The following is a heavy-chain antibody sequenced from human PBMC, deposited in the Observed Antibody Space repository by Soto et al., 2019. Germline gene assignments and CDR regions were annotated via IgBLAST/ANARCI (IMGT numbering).Heavy chain of an antibody. CDR2: IYYSGST. CDR1: GGSISSYY. Sequence: TSETLSLTCTVSGGSISSYYWSWIRQPPGKGLEWIGYIYYSGSTNYNPSLKSRVTISVDTSKNQFSLKLSSVTAADTAVYYCARLIYYDFWSGPRGDYYYYMDVWGKGTTVTVSS. J-gene: IGHJ6*03. CDR3: ARLIYYDFWSGPRGDYYYYMDV. D-gene: IGHD3-3*01. V-gene: IGHV4-59*08.